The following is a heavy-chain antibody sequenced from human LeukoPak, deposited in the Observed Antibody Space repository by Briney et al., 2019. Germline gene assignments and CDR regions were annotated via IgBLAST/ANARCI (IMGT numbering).Heavy chain of an antibody. V-gene: IGHV1-2*02. D-gene: IGHD6-13*01. CDR1: GYTFTEYY. Sequence: DSVTVSCKAPGYTFTEYYLHWLRQAPGQGLEWMGWITLSTGDIFYAQNFQGRVTMTRDTSISTAYMQLGSLKSDDTAVYYCARDIAPSGSWWFDSWGQGTLVTVSS. CDR3: ARDIAPSGSWWFDS. J-gene: IGHJ5*01. CDR2: ITLSTGDI.